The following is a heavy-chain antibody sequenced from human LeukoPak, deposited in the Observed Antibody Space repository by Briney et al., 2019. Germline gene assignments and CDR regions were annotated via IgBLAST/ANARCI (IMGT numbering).Heavy chain of an antibody. CDR1: GFIFSNYS. Sequence: GGSLRLSCAASGFIFSNYSMNWVRPAPGKGLEWVSYISSSGSTTSYADSVKGRFTISRDNAKNSLFLLMNSLRDEDTAVYFCARYFASWGQGTLVTVSS. CDR2: ISSSGSTT. CDR3: ARYFAS. J-gene: IGHJ4*02. V-gene: IGHV3-48*02.